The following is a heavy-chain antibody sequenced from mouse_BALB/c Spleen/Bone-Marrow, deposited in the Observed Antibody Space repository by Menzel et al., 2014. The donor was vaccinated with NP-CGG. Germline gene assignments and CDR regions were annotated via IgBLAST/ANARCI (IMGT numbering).Heavy chain of an antibody. V-gene: IGHV4-1*02. Sequence: EVKLMESGGGLVQPGGSLKLSCAASGFDFSRYWMSWVRQAPGKGLEWIGEINPGSSTINYTPSLKDKFIISRDNAKNTLYLQMDKVRSEDTALYYCTSYDGYYYWYCDVWGAGTTVTVSS. D-gene: IGHD2-3*01. CDR3: TSYDGYYYWYCDV. CDR2: INPGSSTI. J-gene: IGHJ1*01. CDR1: GFDFSRYW.